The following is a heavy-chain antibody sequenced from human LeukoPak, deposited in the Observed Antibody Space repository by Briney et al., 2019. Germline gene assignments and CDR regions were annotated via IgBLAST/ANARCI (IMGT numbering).Heavy chain of an antibody. J-gene: IGHJ6*03. CDR1: GFTFSSYW. Sequence: AGGSLRLSCAASGFTFSSYWISWVRQAPGKGLEWVANIKQDGSEKYYVDSVKGRFTISRDNAKNSLYLQMNSLRAEDTAVYYCARDRGVVIRSYYYYYMDVWGKGTTVTVSS. V-gene: IGHV3-7*01. D-gene: IGHD3-3*01. CDR3: ARDRGVVIRSYYYYYMDV. CDR2: IKQDGSEK.